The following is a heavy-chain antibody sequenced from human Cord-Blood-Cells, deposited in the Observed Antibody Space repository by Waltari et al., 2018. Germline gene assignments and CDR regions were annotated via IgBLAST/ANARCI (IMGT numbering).Heavy chain of an antibody. D-gene: IGHD6-25*01. CDR1: GGSFSGYY. CDR3: ARKIAASHYYFDY. V-gene: IGHV4-34*01. CDR2: INHSGST. Sequence: QVQLQQWGAGLLKPSETLSLTCAVYGGSFSGYYWSWFRQPPGKGLEWIGEINHSGSTNYNTSLKSLVTISVDTSKNQFSLKLSSVTAADTAVYYCARKIAASHYYFDYWGQGTLVTVSS. J-gene: IGHJ4*02.